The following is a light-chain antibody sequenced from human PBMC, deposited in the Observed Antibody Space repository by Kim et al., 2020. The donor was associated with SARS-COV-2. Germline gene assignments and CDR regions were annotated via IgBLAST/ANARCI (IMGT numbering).Light chain of an antibody. J-gene: IGKJ2*01. CDR2: EAS. CDR1: HDIGND. Sequence: SGSVGDRVTFTCQASHDIGNDLSGFQQKPGKAPELLFYEASNLETGVPSRFRGSRSGTEFTFIINSLQPEDVGTYYSQQHDSLPYTFGPGTKLEI. V-gene: IGKV1-33*01. CDR3: QQHDSLPYT.